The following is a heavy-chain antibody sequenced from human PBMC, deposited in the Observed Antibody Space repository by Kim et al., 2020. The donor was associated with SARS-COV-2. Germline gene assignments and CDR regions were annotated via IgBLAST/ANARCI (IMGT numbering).Heavy chain of an antibody. D-gene: IGHD1-26*01. CDR1: GYSFITFW. Sequence: GESLKISCKGSGYSFITFWIGWVRQMPGKGLEWMGIIYPRESLTTYSPSFQGQVTISADNFISTAYLQWSSLKASDTAIYYCVRREGRLHFDYWGQGTLVTVSS. J-gene: IGHJ4*02. CDR3: VRREGRLHFDY. V-gene: IGHV5-51*01. CDR2: IYPRESLT.